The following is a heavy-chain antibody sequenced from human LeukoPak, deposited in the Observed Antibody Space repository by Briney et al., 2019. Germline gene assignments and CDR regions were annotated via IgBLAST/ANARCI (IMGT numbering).Heavy chain of an antibody. J-gene: IGHJ4*02. V-gene: IGHV3-7*01. Sequence: GSLRLSCAASGFTFSSYWMTWVRPAPGKGLEWVDNIKEDGTEKNYVDSVKGRFTISRDNAKNSLYLQMNSLRPEDTAVYYCTRARYSDYWGQGTLVTVSS. CDR1: GFTFSSYW. D-gene: IGHD1-26*01. CDR3: TRARYSDY. CDR2: IKEDGTEK.